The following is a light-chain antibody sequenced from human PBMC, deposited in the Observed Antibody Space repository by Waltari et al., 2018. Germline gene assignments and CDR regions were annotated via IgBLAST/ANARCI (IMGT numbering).Light chain of an antibody. CDR1: QTINAY. CDR2: STA. Sequence: DIQMTQYPSSLYASVGDSVTITCRASQTINAYLNWYQNKSGADPKFLLHSTASEEHGAPSRFPATGSATHFTLTITSLQPADFATYYCQQSDATPLTFGPGTKVEI. V-gene: IGKV1-39*01. J-gene: IGKJ3*01. CDR3: QQSDATPLT.